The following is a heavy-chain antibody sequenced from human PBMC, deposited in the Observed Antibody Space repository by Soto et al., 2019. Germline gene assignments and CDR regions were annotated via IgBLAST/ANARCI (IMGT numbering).Heavy chain of an antibody. D-gene: IGHD4-17*01. Sequence: QVQLQQWGAGLLKPSETLSLTCAVYGGSFSGYYWSWIRKPPGKGLEWIGEINHSGSTNYNPSLKSRVTISVDTSKNQFSLKLSSVTAADTAVYYCARDYGDDPWGQGTLVTVSS. V-gene: IGHV4-34*01. CDR3: ARDYGDDP. CDR2: INHSGST. J-gene: IGHJ5*02. CDR1: GGSFSGYY.